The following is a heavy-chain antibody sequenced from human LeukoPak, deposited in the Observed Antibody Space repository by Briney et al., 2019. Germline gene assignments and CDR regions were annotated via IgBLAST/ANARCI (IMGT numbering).Heavy chain of an antibody. CDR3: ARGLSAADDAFDI. Sequence: PSETLSLTCTVSGGSISSYYWSWIRQPPGKGLEWIGYIYYGGSTNYNPSLKSRVTISVDTSKNQFSLKLSSVTAADTAVYYCARGLSAADDAFDIWGQGTMVTVSS. D-gene: IGHD6-13*01. CDR2: IYYGGST. CDR1: GGSISSYY. J-gene: IGHJ3*02. V-gene: IGHV4-59*01.